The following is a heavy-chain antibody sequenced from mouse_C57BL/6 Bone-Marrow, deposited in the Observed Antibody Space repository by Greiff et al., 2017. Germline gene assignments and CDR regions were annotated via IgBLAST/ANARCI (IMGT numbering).Heavy chain of an antibody. J-gene: IGHJ3*01. CDR1: GFTFSSYG. D-gene: IGHD2-4*01. CDR2: ISSGGSYT. Sequence: EVQRVESGGDLVKPGGSLKLSCAASGFTFSSYGMSWVRQTPDKRLEWVATISSGGSYTYYPDSVKGRCTISRDNAKNTLYLQMSSLKSEDTAMYYCARHGYDYAWFAYWGQGTLVTVSA. V-gene: IGHV5-6*01. CDR3: ARHGYDYAWFAY.